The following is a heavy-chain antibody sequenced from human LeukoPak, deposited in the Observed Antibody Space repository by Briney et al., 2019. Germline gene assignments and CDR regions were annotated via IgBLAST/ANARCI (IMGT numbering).Heavy chain of an antibody. D-gene: IGHD6-13*01. CDR2: IYHSGST. J-gene: IGHJ6*02. CDR1: GGSISSSNW. CDR3: ARREAGAAASYGMDV. Sequence: SETLSLTCAVSGGSISSSNWWSWVRQPPGKGLEWIGEIYHSGSTNYNPSLKSRVTISVDKSKNQFSLKLSSVTAADTAVYYCARREAGAAASYGMDVWGQGTTVTVSS. V-gene: IGHV4-4*02.